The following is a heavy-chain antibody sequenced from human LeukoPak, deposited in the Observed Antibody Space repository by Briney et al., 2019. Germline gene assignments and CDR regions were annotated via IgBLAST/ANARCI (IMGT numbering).Heavy chain of an antibody. CDR3: ARSGPYCSGGSCYAYAMDV. J-gene: IGHJ6*02. CDR2: IYYSENT. Sequence: SETVSLTCSVSGGSLRKRPYYWAWLRQTPGKGLEGVANIYYSENTYYNLSLKSPVTISVDTSKTHFSLKLNSVTAADTAVYYCARSGPYCSGGSCYAYAMDVGGQGTTATVS. D-gene: IGHD2-15*01. V-gene: IGHV4-39*02. CDR1: GGSLRKRPYY.